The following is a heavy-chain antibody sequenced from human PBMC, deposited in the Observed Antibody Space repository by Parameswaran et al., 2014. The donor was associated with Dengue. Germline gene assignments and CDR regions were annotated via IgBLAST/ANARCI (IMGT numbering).Heavy chain of an antibody. CDR2: ISSDGSST. Sequence: WIRQPPGKGLVWVSRISSDGSSTSYADSVKGRFTISRDNAKKTLYLQMNSLRAEDTAVYYCARGGCSSGSCHNWFDPWGQETLVTVSS. V-gene: IGHV3-74*01. CDR3: ARGGCSSGSCHNWFDP. J-gene: IGHJ5*02. D-gene: IGHD2-15*01.